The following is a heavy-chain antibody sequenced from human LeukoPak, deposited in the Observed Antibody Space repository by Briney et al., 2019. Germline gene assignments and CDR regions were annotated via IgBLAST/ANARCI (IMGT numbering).Heavy chain of an antibody. V-gene: IGHV3-74*01. D-gene: IGHD4-17*01. CDR3: ARRQVTTSDYFDY. CDR1: GFTFSTYW. J-gene: IGHJ4*02. CDR2: LDSDGGST. Sequence: GGSLRLSCAASGFTFSTYWMHWVRQAPGKGLVWVSRLDSDGGSTSYADSVKGRFTIYRDNAKNTLYLRMNSLRADDTAVYYCARRQVTTSDYFDYWGQGTLVTVSS.